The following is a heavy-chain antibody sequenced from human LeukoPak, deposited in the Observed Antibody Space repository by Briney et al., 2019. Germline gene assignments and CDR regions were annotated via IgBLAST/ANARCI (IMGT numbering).Heavy chain of an antibody. CDR3: AKDHGWYFGGMDV. J-gene: IGHJ6*02. Sequence: GRSLRLSCAASGFTFSSYGMHWVRQAPGKGLEWVAVISYDGSNKYYADSVKGRFTISRDNSKNTLYLQMNTLRAEDTAVYYCAKDHGWYFGGMDVWGQGTTVTVSS. CDR2: ISYDGSNK. D-gene: IGHD6-19*01. CDR1: GFTFSSYG. V-gene: IGHV3-30*18.